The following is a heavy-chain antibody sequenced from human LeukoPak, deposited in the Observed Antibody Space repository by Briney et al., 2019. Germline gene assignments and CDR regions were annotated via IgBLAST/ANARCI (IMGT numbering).Heavy chain of an antibody. CDR3: ARAICSGGKCYFDY. J-gene: IGHJ4*02. V-gene: IGHV3-53*01. Sequence: GGSLRLSCAASGFAVSSNCMSWVRQTPGKGLEWVSLIYSGGSTYYADSVKGRFTISRDNSKNTLYLQMNSLRAEDTAVYYCARAICSGGKCYFDYWGQGTLVTVSS. CDR2: IYSGGST. CDR1: GFAVSSNC. D-gene: IGHD2-15*01.